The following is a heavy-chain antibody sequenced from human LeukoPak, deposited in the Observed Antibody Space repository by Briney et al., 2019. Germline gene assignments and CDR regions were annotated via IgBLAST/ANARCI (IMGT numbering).Heavy chain of an antibody. CDR3: ARRDPYGGIDY. CDR2: INHSGST. J-gene: IGHJ4*02. D-gene: IGHD4-23*01. Sequence: SSETLSLTCTVSGGSISSYYWSWIRQPPGKGLEWIGEINHSGSTNYNPSLKSRVTISVDTSKNQFSLKLTSVTAADTAVYYCARRDPYGGIDYWGQGTLVTVSS. V-gene: IGHV4-34*01. CDR1: GGSISSYY.